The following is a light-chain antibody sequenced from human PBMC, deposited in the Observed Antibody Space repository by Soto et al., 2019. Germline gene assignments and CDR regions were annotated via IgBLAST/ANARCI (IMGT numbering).Light chain of an antibody. CDR1: QGINIW. CDR3: QHTNSFPLT. CDR2: AAS. J-gene: IGKJ4*01. Sequence: DIQMTQSPSSVAASAGDRVTITCRASQGINIWLAWYQQKPGKAPKLLIYAASSLQRGVPSRFSSSGSGTDFTLTINSLQPEDFATYYCQHTNSFPLTFGGGTKVEIK. V-gene: IGKV1-12*01.